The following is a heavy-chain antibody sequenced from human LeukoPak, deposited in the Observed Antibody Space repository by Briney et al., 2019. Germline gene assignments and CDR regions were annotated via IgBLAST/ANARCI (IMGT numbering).Heavy chain of an antibody. J-gene: IGHJ2*01. CDR2: FSYERSSI. D-gene: IGHD2-2*01. CDR3: AKDRRGYCRSISCFYFYVDL. CDR1: GITFSSYG. V-gene: IGHV3-30*18. Sequence: GGSLRLSCAASGITFSSYGIHWFRQSPGKAREWVAAFSYERSSIYYAVCVQSRFTISRANSQRTLYLQLNSLTTEDTAVYYCAKDRRGYCRSISCFYFYVDLWGSGSLVTVSP.